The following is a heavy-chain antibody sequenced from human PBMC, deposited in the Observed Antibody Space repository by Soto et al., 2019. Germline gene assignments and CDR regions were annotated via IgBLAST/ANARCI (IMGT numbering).Heavy chain of an antibody. CDR3: ARVSIWNYGRSFDY. J-gene: IGHJ4*02. CDR1: GFTISNYA. V-gene: IGHV3-23*01. CDR2: ISGSGGST. Sequence: QLLESGGGLVQPGGSLRLSCAASGFTISNYALSWVRQAPGKGLEWVSAISGSGGSTYYADSVKGRFTISRDNAKNSLYLQMNSLRAEDTAVYYCARVSIWNYGRSFDYWGQGTLVTVSS. D-gene: IGHD1-7*01.